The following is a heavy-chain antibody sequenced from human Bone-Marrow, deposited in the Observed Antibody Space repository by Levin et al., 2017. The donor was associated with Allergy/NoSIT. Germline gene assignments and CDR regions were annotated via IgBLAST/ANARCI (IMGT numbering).Heavy chain of an antibody. J-gene: IGHJ6*03. CDR2: IDPSDSYT. Sequence: GESLKISCKASGYSFINYWIDWVRQMPGKGLEWVGRIDPSDSYTHVSPSFRGHVSISGDKSVNTAYLHWRTLKASDTAMYYCARHRALDQMSTFYFYYMDVWGKGTTVTVPS. CDR1: GYSFINYW. CDR3: ARHRALDQMSTFYFYYMDV. D-gene: IGHD1-1*01. V-gene: IGHV5-10-1*01.